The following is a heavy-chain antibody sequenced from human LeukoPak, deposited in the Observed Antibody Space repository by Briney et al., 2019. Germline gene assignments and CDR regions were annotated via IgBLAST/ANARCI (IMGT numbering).Heavy chain of an antibody. V-gene: IGHV4-38-2*01. CDR2: IYHSGST. CDR1: GYSISSGYY. Sequence: SETLSLTCAVPGYSISSGYYWGWIRQPTGKGLEWIGSIYHSGSTYYNPSLKSRVTISVDTSKNQFSLKLSSVTAADTAVYYCARRMIPNYYGSGSRFDYWGQGTLVTVSS. D-gene: IGHD3-10*01. CDR3: ARRMIPNYYGSGSRFDY. J-gene: IGHJ4*02.